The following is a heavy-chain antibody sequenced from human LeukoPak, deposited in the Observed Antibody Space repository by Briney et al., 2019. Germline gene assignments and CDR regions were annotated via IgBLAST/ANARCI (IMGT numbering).Heavy chain of an antibody. Sequence: PSETLSLTCAVSGGSISSSSYYWGWIRQPPGKGLEWIGSIYYSGSTYYNPSLKSRVTISVDTSKNQFSLKLSSVTAADTAVYYCARRRSSGWSAGEGYYFDYWGQGTLVTVSS. V-gene: IGHV4-39*01. D-gene: IGHD6-19*01. CDR2: IYYSGST. J-gene: IGHJ4*02. CDR1: GGSISSSSYY. CDR3: ARRRSSGWSAGEGYYFDY.